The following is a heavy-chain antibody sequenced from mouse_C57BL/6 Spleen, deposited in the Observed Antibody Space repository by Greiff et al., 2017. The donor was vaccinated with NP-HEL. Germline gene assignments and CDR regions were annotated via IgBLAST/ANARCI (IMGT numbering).Heavy chain of an antibody. D-gene: IGHD1-1*01. Sequence: QVQLQQPGAELVKPGASVKLSCKASGYTFTSYWMHWVKQRPGQGLEWIGMIHPNSGSTNYNEKFKSKSTLTVDKSSSTAYMQLSSLTSEDSAVYYCARADYYGSSLYYAKDDWGQGTTVTVAS. J-gene: IGHJ4*01. CDR3: ARADYYGSSLYYAKDD. CDR1: GYTFTSYW. CDR2: IHPNSGST. V-gene: IGHV1-64*01.